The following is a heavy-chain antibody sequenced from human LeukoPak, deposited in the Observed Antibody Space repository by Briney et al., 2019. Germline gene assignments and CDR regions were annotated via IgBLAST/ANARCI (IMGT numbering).Heavy chain of an antibody. V-gene: IGHV3-23*01. CDR2: LSGSGGDT. CDR3: AKDAMATVTYFDC. CDR1: GFTFNIYA. J-gene: IGHJ4*02. Sequence: GGSLRLSCATSGFTFNIYAMSWVRQAPGKGLEWVSGLSGSGGDTDYADSVKGRFTISRDNSRNTLYLQMNSLRSEDTGVYYCAKDAMATVTYFDCWGQGSLVTVSS. D-gene: IGHD4-17*01.